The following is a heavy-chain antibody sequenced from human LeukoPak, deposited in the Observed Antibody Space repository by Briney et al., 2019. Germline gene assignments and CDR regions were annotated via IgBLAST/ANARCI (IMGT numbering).Heavy chain of an antibody. Sequence: ASVRVSCKASGYTFTGYYMHWVRQAPGQGLEWMGWINPNSGGTNYAQKFQGRVTMARDTSISTAYMELSRLRSDDTAVYYCARDMGIDAFDIWGQGTMVTVSS. CDR2: INPNSGGT. CDR3: ARDMGIDAFDI. V-gene: IGHV1-2*02. CDR1: GYTFTGYY. D-gene: IGHD3-10*01. J-gene: IGHJ3*02.